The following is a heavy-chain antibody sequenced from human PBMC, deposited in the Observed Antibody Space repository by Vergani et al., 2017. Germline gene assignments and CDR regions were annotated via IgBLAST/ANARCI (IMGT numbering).Heavy chain of an antibody. CDR2: IKRDGTET. D-gene: IGHD3-22*01. V-gene: IGHV3-7*01. CDR3: ARISGCSAPYLHY. CDR1: GFTFSSYL. J-gene: IGHJ1*01. Sequence: EVQLVESGGGLVQPGGSLRLSCAASGFTFSSYLMSWVRQAPGKGLDWVASIKRDGTETFYVGSVKGRFTISRDNAKTTLYLQMNSLRDEDRGVYYCARISGCSAPYLHYWGQGTLVTVAS.